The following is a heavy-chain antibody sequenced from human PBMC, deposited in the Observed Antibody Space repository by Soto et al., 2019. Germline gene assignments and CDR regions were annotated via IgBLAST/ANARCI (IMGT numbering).Heavy chain of an antibody. CDR2: INAGNGNT. CDR3: AGDGGSYYAGLWAFDI. Sequence: ASVKVSCKASGYTFTSYAMHWVRQAPGQRLEWMGWINAGNGNTKYSQKFQGRVTITRDTSASTAYMELSSLRSEDTAVYYCAGDGGSYYAGLWAFDIWGQGTMVTVS. D-gene: IGHD1-26*01. V-gene: IGHV1-3*01. CDR1: GYTFTSYA. J-gene: IGHJ3*02.